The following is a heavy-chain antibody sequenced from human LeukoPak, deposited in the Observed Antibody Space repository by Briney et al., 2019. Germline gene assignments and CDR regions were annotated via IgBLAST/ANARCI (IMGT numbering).Heavy chain of an antibody. Sequence: PSETLSLTCTVSGGSISSSRYYWSWIRQPAGKGLEWIGRIFTSGSTKYNPSLKSRVTISVDTSKNQFSLRLSSVTAADTAVYYCAREGKITMVRGVIRYYYMDVWGKGTTVTISS. CDR1: GGSISSSRYY. D-gene: IGHD3-10*01. CDR2: IFTSGST. J-gene: IGHJ6*03. CDR3: AREGKITMVRGVIRYYYMDV. V-gene: IGHV4-61*02.